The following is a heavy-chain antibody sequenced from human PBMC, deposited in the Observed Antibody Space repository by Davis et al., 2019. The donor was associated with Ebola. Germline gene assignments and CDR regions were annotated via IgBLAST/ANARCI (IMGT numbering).Heavy chain of an antibody. CDR3: ANSRFGESHFDY. Sequence: PGGSLRLSCAASGFTFSSYGMHWVRQAPGKGLEWVAVISYDGSNKYYADSVKGRFTISRDNSKNTLYPQMNSLRAEDTAVYYCANSRFGESHFDYWGQGTLVTVSS. D-gene: IGHD3-10*01. V-gene: IGHV3-30*18. CDR2: ISYDGSNK. J-gene: IGHJ4*02. CDR1: GFTFSSYG.